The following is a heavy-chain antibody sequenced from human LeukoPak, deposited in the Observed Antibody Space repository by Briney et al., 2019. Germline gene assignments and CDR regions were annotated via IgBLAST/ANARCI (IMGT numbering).Heavy chain of an antibody. V-gene: IGHV1-8*01. D-gene: IGHD3-10*01. CDR3: ARGPYGSGRYYLDY. CDR1: GYTFTSYE. Sequence: ASVKVSCKASGYTFTSYEINWVRQATGQGLEWIGWMNPNSGNTGYAQKFQGRVTMTRNTSISTAYMELSSLRSEDTAVYYCARGPYGSGRYYLDYWGQGTLVTVSS. CDR2: MNPNSGNT. J-gene: IGHJ4*02.